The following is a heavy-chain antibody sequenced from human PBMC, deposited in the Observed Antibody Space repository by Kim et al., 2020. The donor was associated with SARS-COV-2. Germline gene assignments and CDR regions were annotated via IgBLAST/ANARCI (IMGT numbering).Heavy chain of an antibody. D-gene: IGHD6-13*01. Sequence: SETLSLTCAVHGGSFGGDYWSWIRQPPGKGLEWIGEISQIGSTTYNSSLKSRVTISVDTSTNQFSLRLSLVTAADTALYFCARGLGLAAAGPFAPCGQGT. J-gene: IGHJ5*02. CDR3: ARGLGLAAAGPFAP. CDR1: GGSFGGDY. CDR2: ISQIGST. V-gene: IGHV4-34*01.